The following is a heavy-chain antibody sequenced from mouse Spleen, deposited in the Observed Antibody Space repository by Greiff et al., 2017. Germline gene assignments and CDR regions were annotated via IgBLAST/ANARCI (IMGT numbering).Heavy chain of an antibody. Sequence: VQLQQSGAELAKPGASVKMSCKASGYTFTSYWMHWVKQRPGQGLEWIGYINPSTGYTEYNQKFKDKATLTADKSSSTAYMQLSSLTSEDSAVYYCAKEAYEYDALFAYWGQGTLVTVSA. CDR3: AKEAYEYDALFAY. CDR1: GYTFTSYW. D-gene: IGHD2-4*01. V-gene: IGHV1-7*01. CDR2: INPSTGYT. J-gene: IGHJ3*01.